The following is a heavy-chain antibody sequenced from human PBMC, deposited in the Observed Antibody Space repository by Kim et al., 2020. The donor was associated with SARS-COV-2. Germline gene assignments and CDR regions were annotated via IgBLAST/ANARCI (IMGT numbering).Heavy chain of an antibody. J-gene: IGHJ6*02. CDR3: ASSGFGEFTSSYYYYGMDV. V-gene: IGHV1-69*13. CDR1: GGTFSSYA. Sequence: SVKVSCKASGGTFSSYAISWVRQAPGQGLEWMGGIIPIFGTANYAQKFQGRVTITADESTSTAYMELSSLRSEDTAVYYCASSGFGEFTSSYYYYGMDVWGQGTTVTVSS. D-gene: IGHD3-10*01. CDR2: IIPIFGTA.